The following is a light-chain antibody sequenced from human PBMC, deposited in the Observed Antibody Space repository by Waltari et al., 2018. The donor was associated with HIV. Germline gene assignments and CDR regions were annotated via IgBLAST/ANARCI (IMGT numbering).Light chain of an antibody. CDR3: SSYTSTTALPYV. J-gene: IGLJ1*01. CDR2: DVS. V-gene: IGLV2-14*01. CDR1: SSDVGGYNY. Sequence: QSALTQPASVSGSPGQSLTISCTGTSSDVGGYNYVSWYQQHPGKTPKLMIYDVSNRPSGVSNRFSGSKSGNTASLTISGLQPEDEADYYCSSYTSTTALPYVFGTGTKVTVL.